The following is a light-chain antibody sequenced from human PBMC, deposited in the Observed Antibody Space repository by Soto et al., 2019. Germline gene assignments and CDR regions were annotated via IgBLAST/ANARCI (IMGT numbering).Light chain of an antibody. CDR2: RVS. V-gene: IGKV1-5*03. CDR3: QQYTGSAVT. CDR1: QLISTW. Sequence: DIQMTQSPSTLSAFVGDRVTITCRASQLISTWLAWYQQKPGQAPKLLISRVSNLESGVPSRFSGSGSGAEFTLTITGLQPDDSATYYCQQYTGSAVTFGGGTRVEIK. J-gene: IGKJ4*01.